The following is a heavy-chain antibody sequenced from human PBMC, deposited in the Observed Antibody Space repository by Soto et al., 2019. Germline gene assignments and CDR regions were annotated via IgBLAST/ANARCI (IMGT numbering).Heavy chain of an antibody. J-gene: IGHJ4*02. CDR1: GGSISNGGYY. D-gene: IGHD3-22*01. CDR3: ARNQITYYDNMNGSLYYFDC. Sequence: PSETLSLTCTVSGGSISNGGYYWTWIRQHPGKGLEAIGHIYYTGSTFYNPSLKGRVAISIGTSKNQFSLKLTSVTAADTAIYYCARNQITYYDNMNGSLYYFDCWGQGTLVTVSS. V-gene: IGHV4-31*03. CDR2: IYYTGST.